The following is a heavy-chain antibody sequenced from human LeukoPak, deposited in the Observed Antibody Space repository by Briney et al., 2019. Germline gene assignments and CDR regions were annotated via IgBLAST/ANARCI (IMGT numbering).Heavy chain of an antibody. CDR1: GFTFSSYA. CDR3: TSVTAGTRNY. CDR2: MSGSGGST. Sequence: PGGSLRLSCAASGFTFSSYAMSWVRQAPGKGLEWVSAMSGSGGSTYYADSVKGRFTISRDNSKNTLYLQMNSLKTEDTAVYYCTSVTAGTRNYWGQGTLVTVSS. J-gene: IGHJ4*02. V-gene: IGHV3-23*01. D-gene: IGHD6-13*01.